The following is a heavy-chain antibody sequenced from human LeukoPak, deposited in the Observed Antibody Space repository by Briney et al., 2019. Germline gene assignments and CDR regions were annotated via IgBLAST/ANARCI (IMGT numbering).Heavy chain of an antibody. Sequence: SETLSLTCTVSGGSISSSSYYWGWIRQPPGKGLGWIVSIYYSGSTYYNPSLKSRVTISVDTSKNQFSLKLSSVTAADTAVYYCARHIVVVPAAIRGWFDPWGQGTLVTVSS. V-gene: IGHV4-39*01. CDR2: IYYSGST. D-gene: IGHD2-2*02. J-gene: IGHJ5*02. CDR3: ARHIVVVPAAIRGWFDP. CDR1: GGSISSSSYY.